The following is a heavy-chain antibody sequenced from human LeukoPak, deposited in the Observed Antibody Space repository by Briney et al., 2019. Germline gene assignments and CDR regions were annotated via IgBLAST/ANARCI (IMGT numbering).Heavy chain of an antibody. Sequence: GESLKISCKGSGYSFTSYWIGWVRQLPGKGLEWMGIIYPGDSATRYGPSFQGQVTISADKSISTAYLHWYSLKASDTAMYYCARRMSGLGPYDYWGQGTLVTVSS. CDR2: IYPGDSAT. J-gene: IGHJ4*02. V-gene: IGHV5-51*01. CDR3: ARRMSGLGPYDY. D-gene: IGHD3-3*01. CDR1: GYSFTSYW.